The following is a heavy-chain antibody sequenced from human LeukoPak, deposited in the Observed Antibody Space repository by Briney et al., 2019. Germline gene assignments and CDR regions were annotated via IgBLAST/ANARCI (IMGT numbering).Heavy chain of an antibody. V-gene: IGHV1-69*05. CDR2: IIPIFGTA. CDR1: GYPFTSYY. Sequence: SVKVSCKASGYPFTSYYIHWVRQAPGQGLEWMGGIIPIFGTANYAQKFQGRVTITTDESTSTAYMELSSLRSEDTAVYYCAREKISSGPHFDYWGQGTLVTVSS. D-gene: IGHD3-22*01. J-gene: IGHJ4*02. CDR3: AREKISSGPHFDY.